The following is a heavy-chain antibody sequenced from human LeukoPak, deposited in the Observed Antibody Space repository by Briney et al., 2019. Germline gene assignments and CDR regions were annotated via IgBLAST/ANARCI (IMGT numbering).Heavy chain of an antibody. D-gene: IGHD3-10*01. J-gene: IGHJ4*02. Sequence: RPGGSLRLSCAASGFTFSSYSMNWVRQAPGKGLEWVSYISSSSGTIYYADSVKGRFTISRDNAKNSLYLQMNSLRAEDTALYYCARGLWFGELLYPLDYWGQGTLVTVSS. CDR3: ARGLWFGELLYPLDY. CDR1: GFTFSSYS. V-gene: IGHV3-48*04. CDR2: ISSSSGTI.